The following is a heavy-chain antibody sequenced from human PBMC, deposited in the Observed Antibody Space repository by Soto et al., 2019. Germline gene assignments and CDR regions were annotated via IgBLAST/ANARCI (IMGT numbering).Heavy chain of an antibody. CDR3: ARDSSGYDLARRYFDY. D-gene: IGHD5-12*01. Sequence: ASVKVSCKASGGTFSSYAISWVRQAPGQGLEWMGWISAYNGNTNYAQKLQGRVTMTTDTSTSTAYMELRSLRSDDTAVYYCARDSSGYDLARRYFDYWGQGTLVTVSS. J-gene: IGHJ4*02. CDR1: GGTFSSYA. CDR2: ISAYNGNT. V-gene: IGHV1-18*01.